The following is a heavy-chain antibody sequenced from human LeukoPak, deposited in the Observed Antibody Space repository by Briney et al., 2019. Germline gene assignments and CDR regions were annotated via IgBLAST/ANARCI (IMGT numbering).Heavy chain of an antibody. V-gene: IGHV1-18*01. J-gene: IGHJ3*02. CDR2: ISAYNGNT. CDR1: GYTFTSYG. CDR3: ARGYYYDSSGYYLADAFDI. D-gene: IGHD3-22*01. Sequence: ASVKVSCKASGYTFTSYGISWVRQAPGQGLEWMGWISAYNGNTNYAQKLQGRVHITTDTSTSTAYMELRSLRSDDTAVYYWARGYYYDSSGYYLADAFDIWGQGTMVTVSS.